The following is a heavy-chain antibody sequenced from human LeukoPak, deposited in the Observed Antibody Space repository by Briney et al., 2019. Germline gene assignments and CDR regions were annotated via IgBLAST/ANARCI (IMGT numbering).Heavy chain of an antibody. V-gene: IGHV3-74*01. CDR2: ISSEGTSV. D-gene: IGHD2-15*01. CDR3: AKGIGGSCYSCMDV. Sequence: GGSLRLSCAASGFTFSSYWMHWVRQAPGKGLMWVSRISSEGTSVSYADSVKGRFTIDRDNAKNTLDLQMDSLGAEDTAVYYCAKGIGGSCYSCMDVWGKGTTVTVSS. CDR1: GFTFSSYW. J-gene: IGHJ6*03.